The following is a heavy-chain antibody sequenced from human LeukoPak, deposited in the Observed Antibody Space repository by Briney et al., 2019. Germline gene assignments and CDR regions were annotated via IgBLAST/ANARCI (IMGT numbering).Heavy chain of an antibody. CDR1: GYTFTNYD. D-gene: IGHD6-13*01. V-gene: IGHV1-8*03. Sequence: ASVTVSYKASGYTFTNYDIHWVRQATAQGLEWMGWMNPYSGNTGYAQNFQGRITITRNTSISTAYMELSSLRSEDTAVYYCARTQQLVLRSPLDPWGQGTLVTVSS. CDR2: MNPYSGNT. CDR3: ARTQQLVLRSPLDP. J-gene: IGHJ5*02.